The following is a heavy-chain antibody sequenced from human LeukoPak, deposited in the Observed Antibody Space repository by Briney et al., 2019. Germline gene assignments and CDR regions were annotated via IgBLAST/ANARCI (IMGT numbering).Heavy chain of an antibody. CDR1: GYTFTSYY. CDR2: INPNSGGT. J-gene: IGHJ6*03. V-gene: IGHV1-2*06. CDR3: ASGRGEGLDSSGSRSPPKYYYYYYYMDV. Sequence: GASVKVSCKASGYTFTSYYMHWVRQAPGQGLEWMGRINPNSGGTNYAQKFQGRVTMTRDTSISTAYMELSRLRSDDTAVYYCASGRGEGLDSSGSRSPPKYYYYYYYMDVWGKGTTVTVSS. D-gene: IGHD6-19*01.